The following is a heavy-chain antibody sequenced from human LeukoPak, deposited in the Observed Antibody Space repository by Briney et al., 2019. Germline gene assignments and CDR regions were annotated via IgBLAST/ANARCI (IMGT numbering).Heavy chain of an antibody. CDR2: IYYSGST. CDR1: GGSISSGGYY. V-gene: IGHV4-31*03. CDR3: ARGSLTYYDSSGYYYRAFDI. J-gene: IGHJ3*02. D-gene: IGHD3-22*01. Sequence: PSQTLSLTCTVSGGSISSGGYYWSWIRQHPGKGLEWIGSIYYSGSTYYNPSLKSRVTISVDTSKNQFSLKLSSVTAADTAVYYCARGSLTYYDSSGYYYRAFDIWGQGTMVTVSS.